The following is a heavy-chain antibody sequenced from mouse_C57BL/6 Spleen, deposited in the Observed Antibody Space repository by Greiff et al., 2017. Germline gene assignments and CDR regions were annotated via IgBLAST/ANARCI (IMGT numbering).Heavy chain of an antibody. CDR1: GYTFTSYW. V-gene: IGHV1-52*01. CDR2: IDPSDSET. D-gene: IGHD1-1*01. J-gene: IGHJ4*01. Sequence: VQLQQPGAELVRPGSSVKLSCKASGYTFTSYWMHWVKQRPIQGLEWIGNIDPSDSETHYNQKFKDKATLTVDKSSSTAYMQLSSLTSEDSAVYYCASGGYGKGAMDYWGQGTSGTVSS. CDR3: ASGGYGKGAMDY.